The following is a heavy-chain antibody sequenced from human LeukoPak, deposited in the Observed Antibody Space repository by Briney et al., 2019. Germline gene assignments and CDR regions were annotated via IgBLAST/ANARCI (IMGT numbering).Heavy chain of an antibody. D-gene: IGHD5-24*01. V-gene: IGHV1-2*02. CDR1: GYTFTSYA. J-gene: IGHJ4*02. CDR3: ARDRYGDGFAHFDY. Sequence: ASVKVSCKASGYTFTSYAMHRVRQAPGQGLEWMGWITPSGGTNYPQKFQGRVAITRDTSITTAYMDLSRLTSDDTAVYHCARDRYGDGFAHFDYWGQGALVTVSS. CDR2: ITPSGGT.